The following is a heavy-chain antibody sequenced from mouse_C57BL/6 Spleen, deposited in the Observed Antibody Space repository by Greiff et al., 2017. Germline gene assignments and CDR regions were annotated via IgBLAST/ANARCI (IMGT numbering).Heavy chain of an antibody. V-gene: IGHV1-50*01. D-gene: IGHD1-1*01. CDR1: GYTFTSYW. CDR2: IDPSDSDT. J-gene: IGHJ2*01. CDR3: ARRTVAPYFDY. Sequence: QVHVKQPGAELVKPGASVKLSCKASGYTFTSYWMQWVKQRPGQGLEWIGEIDPSDSDTTYNQKFKGKATLTVDTSSSTAYMQLSSLTSEDSAVDYCARRTVAPYFDYWGQGTTLTVSS.